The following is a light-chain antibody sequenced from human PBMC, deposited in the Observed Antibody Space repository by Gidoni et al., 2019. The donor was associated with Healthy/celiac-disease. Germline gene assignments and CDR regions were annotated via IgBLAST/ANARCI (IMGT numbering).Light chain of an antibody. J-gene: IGKJ3*01. V-gene: IGKV1-39*01. CDR2: AAS. Sequence: GDRVTITCRASQSISSYLNWYQQKPGKAPKLLIYAASSLQSGVPSRFSGSGSGTDFTLTISSLQPEDFATYYCQQSYSTPFTFGPGTKVDIK. CDR1: QSISSY. CDR3: QQSYSTPFT.